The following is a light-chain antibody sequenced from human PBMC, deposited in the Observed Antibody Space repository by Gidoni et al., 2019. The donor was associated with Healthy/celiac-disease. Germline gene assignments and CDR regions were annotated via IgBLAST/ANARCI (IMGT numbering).Light chain of an antibody. J-gene: IGKJ3*01. V-gene: IGKV1-39*01. CDR2: AAS. Sequence: GDRVTITCRASQSISSYLNWYQQKPGKAPKLLIYAASSLQSGVPSRFSGSGSGTDFTLTISSLQPEDFATYYCQQSYSTPFTFGPGTKVDIK. CDR1: QSISSY. CDR3: QQSYSTPFT.